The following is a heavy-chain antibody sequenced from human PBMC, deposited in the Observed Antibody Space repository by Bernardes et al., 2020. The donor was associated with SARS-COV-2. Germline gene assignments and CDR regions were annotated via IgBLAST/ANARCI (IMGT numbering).Heavy chain of an antibody. D-gene: IGHD5-18*01. Sequence: ASVKVSCKASGYTFTSHGVTWVRQAPGQGLEWMGWIAAYNYKTDYAQSLQGRVTMTTDISTNTAYMELRSLRSDDTAVYYCARWGDTAMIDPHFDYNMDVWGQGTTVTVSS. CDR2: IAAYNYKT. J-gene: IGHJ6*02. CDR3: ARWGDTAMIDPHFDYNMDV. V-gene: IGHV1-18*04. CDR1: GYTFTSHG.